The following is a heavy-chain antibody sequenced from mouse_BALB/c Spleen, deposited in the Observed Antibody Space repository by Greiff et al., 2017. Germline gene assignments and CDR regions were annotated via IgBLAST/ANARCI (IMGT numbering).Heavy chain of an antibody. J-gene: IGHJ1*01. Sequence: VKVVESGPGLVAPSQSLSITCTVSGFSLTGYGVNWVRQPPGKGLEWLGMIWGDGSTDYNSALKSRLSISKDNSKSQVFLKMNSLQTDDTARYYCARGSSYSHWYFDVWGAGTTVTVSS. V-gene: IGHV2-6-7*01. CDR2: IWGDGST. CDR1: GFSLTGYG. D-gene: IGHD1-1*01. CDR3: ARGSSYSHWYFDV.